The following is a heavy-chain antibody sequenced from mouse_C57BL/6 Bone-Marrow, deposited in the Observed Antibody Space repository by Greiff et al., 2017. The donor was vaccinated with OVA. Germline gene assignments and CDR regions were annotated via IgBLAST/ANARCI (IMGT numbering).Heavy chain of an antibody. J-gene: IGHJ3*01. V-gene: IGHV5-4*01. CDR1: GFTFSSYA. CDR3: ARDGYYRRFGY. CDR2: ISDGGSYT. D-gene: IGHD2-3*01. Sequence: EVMLVESGGGLVKPGGSLKLSCAASGFTFSSYAMSWVRQTPEKRLEWVATISDGGSYTYYPDNVKGRFTISRDNAKNNLYLQMSHLKSEDTAMYYCARDGYYRRFGYWGKGTLVTVSA.